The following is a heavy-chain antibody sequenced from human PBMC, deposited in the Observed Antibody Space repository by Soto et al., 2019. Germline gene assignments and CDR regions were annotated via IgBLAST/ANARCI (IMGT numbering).Heavy chain of an antibody. Sequence: SVSNAWMNWVRQAPGKGLEWVGRIKSKTDGGTIDYAAPVKGRFTISRDDSKNTLYLQMNSLKTEDTAVYYCTTARYYDSSGYLQSDYWGQGTLVTVSS. V-gene: IGHV3-15*07. CDR1: SVSNAW. CDR2: IKSKTDGGTI. D-gene: IGHD3-22*01. CDR3: TTARYYDSSGYLQSDY. J-gene: IGHJ4*02.